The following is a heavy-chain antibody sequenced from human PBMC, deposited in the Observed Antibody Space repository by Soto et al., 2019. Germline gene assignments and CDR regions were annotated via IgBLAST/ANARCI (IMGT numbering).Heavy chain of an antibody. V-gene: IGHV4-34*01. CDR3: ARGVGYCSSTSCYGHYYYYMDV. Sequence: SETLSLTCAVYGGSFSGYYWSWIRQPPGKGLEWIGEINHSGSTNYNPSLKSRVTISVDTSKNQFSLKLSSVTAADTAVYYCARGVGYCSSTSCYGHYYYYMDVWGKGTTVTVSS. J-gene: IGHJ6*03. CDR2: INHSGST. D-gene: IGHD2-2*01. CDR1: GGSFSGYY.